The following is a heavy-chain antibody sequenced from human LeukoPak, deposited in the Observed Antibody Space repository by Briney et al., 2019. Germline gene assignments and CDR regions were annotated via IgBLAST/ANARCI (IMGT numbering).Heavy chain of an antibody. V-gene: IGHV1-46*01. Sequence: ASVKVSCKASGYTFTSYYMHWVRQAPGQGLEWMGIINPSGGSTSYAQKFQGSVTMTRDTSTSTVYMELSSLRSEDTAVYYCARAPGYYDSSGVFDYWGQGTLVTVYS. CDR2: INPSGGST. J-gene: IGHJ4*02. CDR3: ARAPGYYDSSGVFDY. CDR1: GYTFTSYY. D-gene: IGHD3-22*01.